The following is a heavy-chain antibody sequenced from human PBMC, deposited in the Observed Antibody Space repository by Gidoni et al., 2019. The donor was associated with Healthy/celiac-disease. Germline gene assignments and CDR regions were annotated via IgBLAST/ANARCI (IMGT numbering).Heavy chain of an antibody. V-gene: IGHV3-11*01. Sequence: QVQLVESGGGLVKPGGSLRLSWSASGLPFSYHYMSWIRQAPGKGLELVSYISSSGSTIYYADSVKGRFTISRDNAKNSLYLQMNSLRAEDTAVYYCARDFSSGWYGPVLFDYWGQGTLVTVSA. D-gene: IGHD6-19*01. CDR3: ARDFSSGWYGPVLFDY. CDR1: GLPFSYHY. J-gene: IGHJ4*02. CDR2: ISSSGSTI.